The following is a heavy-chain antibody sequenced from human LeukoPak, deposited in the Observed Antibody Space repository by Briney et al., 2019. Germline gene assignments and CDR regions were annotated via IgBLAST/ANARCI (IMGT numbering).Heavy chain of an antibody. Sequence: SETLSLTCTVSGGSISSSSYYWGWIRQPPGKGLEWIGSIYYSGSTYYNPSLKSRVTISVDTSKNQFSLKLSSVTAADTAVYYCARRGVLMVYANWGQGTLVTVSS. J-gene: IGHJ4*02. CDR2: IYYSGST. CDR3: ARRGVLMVYAN. D-gene: IGHD2-8*01. CDR1: GGSISSSSYY. V-gene: IGHV4-39*01.